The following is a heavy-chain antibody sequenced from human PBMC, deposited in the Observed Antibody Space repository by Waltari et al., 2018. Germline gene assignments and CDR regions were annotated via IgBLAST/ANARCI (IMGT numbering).Heavy chain of an antibody. D-gene: IGHD5-12*01. Sequence: KPSQTLSLSCNVSGGSLSSDGYYWSWLRQPSGKGLRWIGYIYSAGSTNYNPSLWSRVTISMDKSKNQFSLRMTSVTAADTAIYYCARRVSTKGAFEVWGRGTLVTVSP. CDR2: IYSAGST. J-gene: IGHJ3*01. V-gene: IGHV4-61*09. CDR3: ARRVSTKGAFEV. CDR1: GGSLSSDGYY.